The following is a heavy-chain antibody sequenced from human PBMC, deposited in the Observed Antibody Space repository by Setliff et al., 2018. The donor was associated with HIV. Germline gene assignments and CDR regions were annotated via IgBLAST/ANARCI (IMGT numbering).Heavy chain of an antibody. CDR2: ISGYNGNT. CDR1: GYIFSRYG. V-gene: IGHV1-18*01. CDR3: ARVPYRSAWFSGGHDAFDV. D-gene: IGHD6-19*01. J-gene: IGHJ3*01. Sequence: ASVKVSCKASGYIFSRYGISWVRQAPGQGLEWMGWISGYNGNTKYVQKFQGRVTMTTDTSTSTVYMELRSLRSDDTAVYYCARVPYRSAWFSGGHDAFDVWGQGTMVTVSS.